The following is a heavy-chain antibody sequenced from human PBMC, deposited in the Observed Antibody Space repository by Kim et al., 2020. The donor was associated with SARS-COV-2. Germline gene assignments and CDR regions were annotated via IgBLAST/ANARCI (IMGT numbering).Heavy chain of an antibody. CDR3: ARERHYYYNMDV. CDR2: T. J-gene: IGHJ6*02. V-gene: IGHV4-59*01. Sequence: TTSNPSPTSRVTISEEPSKNQFSLKLSSVTAADTAVYFCARERHYYYNMDVWGQGTTVTVSS.